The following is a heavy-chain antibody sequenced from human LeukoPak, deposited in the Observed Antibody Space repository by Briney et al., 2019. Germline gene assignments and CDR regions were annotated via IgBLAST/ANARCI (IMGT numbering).Heavy chain of an antibody. V-gene: IGHV3-23*01. D-gene: IGHD3-10*01. Sequence: GGSLRLSCAASGFTFSSCAMSWVRQTPGKGLEWVSAITGSGGSTYYADSVKGRFTISRDNSKNTLYLQINSLRAEDTAVYYCAKSDSGSGSSFYYYGMDVWGQGTTVTVSS. J-gene: IGHJ6*02. CDR1: GFTFSSCA. CDR2: ITGSGGST. CDR3: AKSDSGSGSSFYYYGMDV.